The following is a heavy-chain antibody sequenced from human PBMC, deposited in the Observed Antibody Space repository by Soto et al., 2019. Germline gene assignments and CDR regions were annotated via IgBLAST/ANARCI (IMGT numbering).Heavy chain of an antibody. D-gene: IGHD3-10*01. CDR1: SGPTSSHN. V-gene: IGHV4-59*08. CDR3: VRQGIGPLHGLVDV. Sequence: QVQLQQSGPGLVKPSETLSLTCTVSSGPTSSHNWGWIRQPPGRGLEWIGYVYNTGGTSYNPTLRRRVTISADTSTKNISLTLSSVTAADTAVYYCVRQGIGPLHGLVDVWGQGTTVSVS. CDR2: VYNTGGT. J-gene: IGHJ6*02.